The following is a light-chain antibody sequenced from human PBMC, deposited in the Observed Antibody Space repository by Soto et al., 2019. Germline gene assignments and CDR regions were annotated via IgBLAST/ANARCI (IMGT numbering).Light chain of an antibody. CDR3: QQYSNSLRT. CDR1: QSVISAF. J-gene: IGKJ1*01. CDR2: GAS. V-gene: IGKV3-20*01. Sequence: EIVLTQSPGTLSLSPGERAPFSCRASQSVISAFLAWYQHIPGQAPRLLIYGASSRATGIPDRFSGSGSGTDFTLTISRLEPEDFAVYYCQQYSNSLRTFGQGTKVDIK.